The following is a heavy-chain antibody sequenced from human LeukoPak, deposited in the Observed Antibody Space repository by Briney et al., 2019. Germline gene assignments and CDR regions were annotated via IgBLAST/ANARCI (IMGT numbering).Heavy chain of an antibody. CDR1: GFTFSSYW. D-gene: IGHD6-13*01. CDR2: IKQDGSEK. J-gene: IGHJ6*03. CDR3: ARVSTSWAECYMDV. V-gene: IGHV3-7*01. Sequence: GGSLRLSCAASGFTFSSYWMSWVRQAPGKGQEWVANIKQDGSEKYYVDSVKGRFTISRDNAKNSLYLQMNSLRAEDTAVYYCARVSTSWAECYMDVWGKGTTVTVSS.